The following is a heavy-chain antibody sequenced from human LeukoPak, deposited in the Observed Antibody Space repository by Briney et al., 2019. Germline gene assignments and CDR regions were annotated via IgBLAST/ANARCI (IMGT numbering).Heavy chain of an antibody. CDR3: ARGRRAAAGKWFDP. CDR1: GGSFSGYY. CDR2: INHSGST. D-gene: IGHD6-13*01. J-gene: IGHJ5*02. V-gene: IGHV4-34*01. Sequence: SGTLSLTCAVYGGSFSGYYWSWIRQPPGKGLEWIGEINHSGSTNYNPSLKSRVTISVDTSKNQFSLKLSSVTAADTAVYYCARGRRAAAGKWFDPWGQGTLVTVSS.